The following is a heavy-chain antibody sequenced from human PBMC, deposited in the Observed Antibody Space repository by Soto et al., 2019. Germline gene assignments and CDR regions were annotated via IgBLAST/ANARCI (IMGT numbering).Heavy chain of an antibody. CDR3: ARDPGGARGFDF. J-gene: IGHJ5*01. D-gene: IGHD3-10*01. CDR1: GYPFTVFG. CDR2: MSPYNGHT. V-gene: IGHV1-18*01. Sequence: QVQLMQSGPEVKKPGASVKVSCKASGYPFTVFGISWVRQAPGQGLEWMGWMSPYNGHTNYAQKLQGRVTMTPDTSPSTAYMELRSLRSDETAVYYWARDPGGARGFDFWGQGTLVTVSS.